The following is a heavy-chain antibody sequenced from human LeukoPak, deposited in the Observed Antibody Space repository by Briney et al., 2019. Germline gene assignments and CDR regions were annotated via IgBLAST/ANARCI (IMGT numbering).Heavy chain of an antibody. Sequence: GRSLRLSCAPSGFIYSHYGMHWVRQAPGKGLEWVAGIWRDGSNRFYAGSVRGRYTICRDNSQQILFLQMNSLRAEDTAMYYCARDAQRGFDYSNSLQYWGHGALVTVSS. CDR1: GFIYSHYG. D-gene: IGHD4-11*01. CDR3: ARDAQRGFDYSNSLQY. CDR2: IWRDGSNR. J-gene: IGHJ4*01. V-gene: IGHV3-33*01.